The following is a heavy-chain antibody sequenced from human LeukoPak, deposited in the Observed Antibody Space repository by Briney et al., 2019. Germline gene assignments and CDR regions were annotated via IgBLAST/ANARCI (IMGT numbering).Heavy chain of an antibody. CDR2: IYSGGST. D-gene: IGHD2-15*01. CDR1: GFTFSSYA. Sequence: GGSLRLSCAASGFTFSSYAMSWVRQAPGKGLERVSVIYSGGSTYYADSVKGRFTISRDNSKNTLYLQMNSLRAEDTAVYYCAREVVAATCYFDYWGQGTLVTVSS. CDR3: AREVVAATCYFDY. V-gene: IGHV3-53*01. J-gene: IGHJ4*03.